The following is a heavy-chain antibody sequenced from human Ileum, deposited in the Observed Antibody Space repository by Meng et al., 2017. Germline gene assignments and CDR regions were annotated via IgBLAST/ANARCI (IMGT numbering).Heavy chain of an antibody. Sequence: GSLRLSCAVYGGSFSGYYWSWIRQPPGKGLEWIGEINHSGSTNYNPSLKSRVTISVDTSKNQFSLKLSSVTAADTAVYYCAKGQTNSWYYFDNWGQGTLVTVSS. CDR1: GGSFSGYY. CDR2: INHSGST. D-gene: IGHD6-13*01. J-gene: IGHJ4*02. CDR3: AKGQTNSWYYFDN. V-gene: IGHV4-34*01.